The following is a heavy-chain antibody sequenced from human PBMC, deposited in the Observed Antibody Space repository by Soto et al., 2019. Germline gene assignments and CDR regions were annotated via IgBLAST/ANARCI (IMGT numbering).Heavy chain of an antibody. D-gene: IGHD2-21*02. V-gene: IGHV4-34*01. Sequence: AETLSLTCAVYGGSFSGYYWSWIRQPPGKGLEWIGEINHSGSTNYNPSLKSRVTISVDTSKTQFSLNLSSVTVADTAVYYCARQSSYCGGDCDPPFDYWGQGTLVTVSS. CDR3: ARQSSYCGGDCDPPFDY. J-gene: IGHJ4*02. CDR1: GGSFSGYY. CDR2: INHSGST.